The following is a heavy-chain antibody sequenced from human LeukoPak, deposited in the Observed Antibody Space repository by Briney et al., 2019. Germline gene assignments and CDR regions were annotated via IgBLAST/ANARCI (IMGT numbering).Heavy chain of an antibody. J-gene: IGHJ4*02. CDR3: ARGGTVPEPLGFDY. D-gene: IGHD2-8*02. CDR1: GFTVSSNY. Sequence: PGGSLRLSCAASGFTVSSNYMSWVRQAPGKGLEWVSVIYSGGSTYYADSVKGRFTISRDNSKNTLYLQMNSLRAEDTAVYYCARGGTVPEPLGFDYWGQGTLVTVSS. V-gene: IGHV3-66*02. CDR2: IYSGGST.